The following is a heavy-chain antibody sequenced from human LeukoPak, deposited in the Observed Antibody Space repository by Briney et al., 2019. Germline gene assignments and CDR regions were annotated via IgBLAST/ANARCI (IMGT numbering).Heavy chain of an antibody. V-gene: IGHV4-4*02. D-gene: IGHD3-10*01. CDR1: GGSISSSNW. J-gene: IGHJ5*02. CDR3: ARDPGPSSGSTNWFDP. Sequence: AGTLSLTCAVSGGSISSSNWWSWVRQPPGKGLEWIGEVYHSGSTNYNPSLKSRVTISVDKSKNQFSLKLSSVAAADTAVYYCARDPGPSSGSTNWFDPWGQGTLVTVSS. CDR2: VYHSGST.